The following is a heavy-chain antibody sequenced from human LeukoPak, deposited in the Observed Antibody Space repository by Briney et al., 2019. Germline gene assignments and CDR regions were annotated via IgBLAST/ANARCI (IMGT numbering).Heavy chain of an antibody. Sequence: PGGSLRLSCAASGFTFSSYAMTWVRQAPGKGLEWVSVSGSGGSTYYADSVKGRFTISRDNSKITVYLQMNSLRAEDTAVYYCAEDRHVGSHNYWGQGTQVTVSS. CDR3: AEDRHVGSHNY. CDR1: GFTFSSYA. D-gene: IGHD1-26*01. J-gene: IGHJ4*02. CDR2: SGSGGST. V-gene: IGHV3-23*01.